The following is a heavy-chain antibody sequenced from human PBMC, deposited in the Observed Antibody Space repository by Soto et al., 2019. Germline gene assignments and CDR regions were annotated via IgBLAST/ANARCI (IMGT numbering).Heavy chain of an antibody. V-gene: IGHV4-4*07. CDR1: GESISDNY. CDR2: VFSNGAT. Sequence: QVQLQESGPGLVRPSETLSLICSVSGESISDNYWSWIRQPAGKGLEWIGRVFSNGATTFNPSLRSRVSMSVDTSPNPFSLTLTSLTAADTAVYYCAKDLPPYARRAQPTAFDHWGQGTLVTVSS. CDR3: AKDLPPYARRAQPTAFDH. D-gene: IGHD6-6*01. J-gene: IGHJ4*02.